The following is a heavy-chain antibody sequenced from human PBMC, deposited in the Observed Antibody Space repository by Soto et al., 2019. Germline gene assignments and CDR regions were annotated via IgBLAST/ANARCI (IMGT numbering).Heavy chain of an antibody. V-gene: IGHV3-30-3*01. J-gene: IGHJ4*02. Sequence: GSLRLSCAASGFTFSSYAMHWVRQAPGKGLEWVAVISYDGSNKYYADSVKGRFTISRDNSKNTLYLQMNSLGAEDTAVYYCARGPPYWGQGTLVTVSS. CDR2: ISYDGSNK. CDR1: GFTFSSYA. CDR3: ARGPPY.